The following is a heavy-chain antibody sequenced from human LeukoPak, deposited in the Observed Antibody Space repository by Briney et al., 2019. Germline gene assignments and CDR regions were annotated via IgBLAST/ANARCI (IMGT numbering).Heavy chain of an antibody. CDR1: GLTFSSYA. V-gene: IGHV3-23*01. J-gene: IGHJ4*02. D-gene: IGHD1-26*01. CDR2: ISGSGGRT. CDR3: ARVPIVGATWHY. Sequence: GGSLRLSCAASGLTFSSYAMSWVRQAPGKGLEWVSAISGSGGRTYYAESVKGRSTISRDNSKNTLYLQMNSLRAEDTAMYYCARVPIVGATWHYWGQGTLVTVSS.